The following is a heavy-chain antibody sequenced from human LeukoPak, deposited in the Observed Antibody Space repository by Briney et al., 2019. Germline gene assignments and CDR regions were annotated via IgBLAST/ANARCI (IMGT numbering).Heavy chain of an antibody. CDR1: GYTFTGYY. D-gene: IGHD3-10*01. V-gene: IGHV1-46*01. CDR3: ARDEGSILPFDY. CDR2: INPSGGST. J-gene: IGHJ4*02. Sequence: GASVKVSCKASGYTFTGYYMHWVRRAPGQGLEWMGIINPSGGSTSYAQKFQGRVTMTRDTSTSTVYMELSSLRSEDTAVYYCARDEGSILPFDYWGQGTLVTVSS.